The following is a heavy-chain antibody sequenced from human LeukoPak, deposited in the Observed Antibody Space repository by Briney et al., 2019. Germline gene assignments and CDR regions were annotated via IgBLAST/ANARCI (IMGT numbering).Heavy chain of an antibody. J-gene: IGHJ4*02. CDR3: AKYLALNYYFDY. CDR1: GFTFSSYA. CDR2: ISGSGGST. Sequence: PGGSLRLSCAASGFTFSSYAMSWVRQAPGKGLEWVSAISGSGGSTYHADSVKGRFTISRDNSKNTLYLQMNSLRAEDTAVYYCAKYLALNYYFDYWGQGTLVTVSS. V-gene: IGHV3-23*01.